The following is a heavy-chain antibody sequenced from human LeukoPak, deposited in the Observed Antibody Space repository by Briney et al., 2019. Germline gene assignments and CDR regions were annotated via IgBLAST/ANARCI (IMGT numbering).Heavy chain of an antibody. Sequence: GGSLRLSCAASGFTLSSYGMHWVRPAPGKGLEWVAVISYDGSNKYYADSLKGRFTISRDNSKNTLYLQMNSLRAEDTAVYYCAKDRNVWGNGAFDIWGQGTMVTVSS. CDR3: AKDRNVWGNGAFDI. CDR2: ISYDGSNK. CDR1: GFTLSSYG. D-gene: IGHD3-16*01. V-gene: IGHV3-30*18. J-gene: IGHJ3*02.